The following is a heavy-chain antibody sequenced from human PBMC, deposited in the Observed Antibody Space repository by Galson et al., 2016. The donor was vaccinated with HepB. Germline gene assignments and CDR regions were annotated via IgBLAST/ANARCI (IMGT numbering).Heavy chain of an antibody. CDR3: AIGTAASSKYYFDF. J-gene: IGHJ4*02. V-gene: IGHV3-23*01. CDR2: ISGSGVTT. CDR1: GFTFNNYA. D-gene: IGHD6-13*01. Sequence: SLRLSCAASGFTFNNYAMSWVRQAPGEGLEWVSAISGSGVTTYYADSVKGRFSISRDNSKNTLYLHINSLRAEDTAVYYCAIGTAASSKYYFDFWGQGAPVTASS.